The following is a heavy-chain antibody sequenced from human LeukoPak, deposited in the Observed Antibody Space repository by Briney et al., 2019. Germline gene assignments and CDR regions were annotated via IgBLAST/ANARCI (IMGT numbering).Heavy chain of an antibody. CDR1: GGSFSGYY. D-gene: IGHD6-13*01. J-gene: IGHJ6*02. V-gene: IGHV4-34*01. CDR3: ARTNSGIAAAGTSSDYYYGMDV. Sequence: SETLSLTCAVYGGSFSGYYWSWIRQPPGKGLERIGEINHSGSTNYNPSLKSRVTISVDTSKNQFSLKLSSVTAADTAVYYCARTNSGIAAAGTSSDYYYGMDVWGQGTTVTVSS. CDR2: INHSGST.